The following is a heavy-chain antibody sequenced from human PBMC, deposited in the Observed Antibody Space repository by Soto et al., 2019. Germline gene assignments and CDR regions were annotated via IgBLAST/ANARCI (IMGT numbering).Heavy chain of an antibody. V-gene: IGHV3-33*01. D-gene: IGHD5-12*01. J-gene: IGHJ4*02. Sequence: QVQLVESGGGVVQPGRSLRLSCAASGFTFNNYAMHWVRQAPGKGLEWVAIIWYDGTNKGYTDSVKGRFTISRDNSKDTVYLQMNSVRAEDTAVYYCATEGIRWLPKYYFDYWGQGTLVTVSS. CDR3: ATEGIRWLPKYYFDY. CDR1: GFTFNNYA. CDR2: IWYDGTNK.